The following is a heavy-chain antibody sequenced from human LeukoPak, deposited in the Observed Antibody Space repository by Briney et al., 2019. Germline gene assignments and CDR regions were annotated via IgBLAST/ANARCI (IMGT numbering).Heavy chain of an antibody. CDR3: ASRLATSRLATATTWFDP. D-gene: IGHD3-9*01. J-gene: IGHJ5*02. V-gene: IGHV4-34*01. CDR2: INYSGMS. Sequence: SETLSLTCAVYGESFDGFYWNWIRKPPGKGLEWIGEINYSGMSDYNPALKSRVAISADSSKRQFSLDLTSVTAADTAVYYCASRLATSRLATATTWFDPWGQGTLVSVSS. CDR1: GESFDGFY.